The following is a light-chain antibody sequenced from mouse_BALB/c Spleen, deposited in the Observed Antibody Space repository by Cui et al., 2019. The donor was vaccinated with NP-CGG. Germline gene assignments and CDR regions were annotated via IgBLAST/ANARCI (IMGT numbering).Light chain of an antibody. CDR2: GTN. Sequence: AVVTQESALTTSPDKTVTLTCRSSTGTITTSNYANWVQEKPDHLFTGLIGGTNSRAQGVPASFSGSLIGDRAALTITGTQTEDEAIYFSIIFGSGTKVTVL. CDR1: TGTITTSNY. J-gene: IGLJ3*01. V-gene: IGLV1*01. CDR3: II.